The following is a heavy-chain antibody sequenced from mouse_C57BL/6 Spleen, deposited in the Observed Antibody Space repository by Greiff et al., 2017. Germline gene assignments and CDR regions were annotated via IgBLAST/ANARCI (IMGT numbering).Heavy chain of an antibody. J-gene: IGHJ4*01. CDR2: IYPGDGDT. V-gene: IGHV1-82*01. CDR3: ARSTGDDAMDY. CDR1: GYAFSSSW. D-gene: IGHD4-1*02. Sequence: QVQLKESGPELVKPGASVKISCKASGYAFSSSWMNWVKQRPGKGLEWIGRIYPGDGDTNYNGKFKGKATLTADKSSSTAYMQRSSLTSEDSAVYVCARSTGDDAMDYWGQGTSVTVAS.